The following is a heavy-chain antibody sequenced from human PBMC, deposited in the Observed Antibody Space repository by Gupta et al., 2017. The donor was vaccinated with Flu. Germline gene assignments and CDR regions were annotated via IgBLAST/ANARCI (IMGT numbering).Heavy chain of an antibody. Sequence: EVQLVESGGGLVQPGGSLRLSCSAHGFSFSSYAMHWVRQAPGKGLEYVSAISSNGGSTYYADSVKGRFTISRDNSKNTLYLQMSSLRAEDTAVYYCVKDANGDGYPPPDYWGQGTLVTVSS. CDR2: ISSNGGST. D-gene: IGHD5-12*01. CDR3: VKDANGDGYPPPDY. CDR1: GFSFSSYA. V-gene: IGHV3-64D*06. J-gene: IGHJ4*02.